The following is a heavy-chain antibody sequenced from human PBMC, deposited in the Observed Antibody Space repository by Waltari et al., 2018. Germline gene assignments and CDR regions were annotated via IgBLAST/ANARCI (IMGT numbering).Heavy chain of an antibody. V-gene: IGHV4-39*05. D-gene: IGHD5-12*01. CDR3: ATYIGASLGTAAFDV. J-gene: IGHJ3*01. CDR1: RVSITRDRHH. Sequence: QLQLQESGPGVVKPSETPSLTCSVPRVSITRDRHHRGWIRQPPGQGLEWIATLSYSGAPCSSPSLRGRVTISGATSENQVSLQLGSVTAAGTAVYYGATYIGASLGTAAFDVWGQGTMVTVSS. CDR2: LSYSGAP.